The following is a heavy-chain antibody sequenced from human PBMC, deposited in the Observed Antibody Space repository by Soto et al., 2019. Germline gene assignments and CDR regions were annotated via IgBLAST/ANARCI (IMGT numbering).Heavy chain of an antibody. CDR1: GGSFSGYY. V-gene: IGHV4-34*01. D-gene: IGHD2-15*01. CDR2: INPSGST. Sequence: SETLSLTCAVYGGSFSGYYWSWIRQPPGKGLEWIGEINPSGSTNYNPSLKSRVTISVDTSKNQFSLKLSSVTAADTAVYYCARGLVQCSGGSCFPAGFDYWGQGTLVTVSS. CDR3: ARGLVQCSGGSCFPAGFDY. J-gene: IGHJ4*02.